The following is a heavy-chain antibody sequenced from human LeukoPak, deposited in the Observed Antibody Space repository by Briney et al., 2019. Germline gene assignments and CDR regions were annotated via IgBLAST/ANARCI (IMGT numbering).Heavy chain of an antibody. D-gene: IGHD3-10*01. J-gene: IGHJ3*02. CDR2: IYYSGST. CDR3: ARHPSYYYGSGSSRNAFDI. Sequence: SETLSLTCSVSGGSISSYNWSWIRQPPGKGLEWMGYIYYSGSTNYNPSLKSRVTISVDTSKNQFSLKLSSVTAADTAVYYCARHPSYYYGSGSSRNAFDIWGQGTMVTVSS. V-gene: IGHV4-59*08. CDR1: GGSISSYN.